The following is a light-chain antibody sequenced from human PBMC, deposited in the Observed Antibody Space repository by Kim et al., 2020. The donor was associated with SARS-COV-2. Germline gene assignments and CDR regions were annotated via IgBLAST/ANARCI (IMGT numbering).Light chain of an antibody. CDR3: QQANSFPLT. V-gene: IGKV1-12*01. CDR2: AAS. Sequence: ASVGDRVTITCRASQGISSWLVWYQQKPGKAPKLLIYAASSLQSGVPSRFSGSGSGTDFTLTISSLQPVDFATYYCQQANSFPLTFGGGTKVDIK. CDR1: QGISSW. J-gene: IGKJ4*01.